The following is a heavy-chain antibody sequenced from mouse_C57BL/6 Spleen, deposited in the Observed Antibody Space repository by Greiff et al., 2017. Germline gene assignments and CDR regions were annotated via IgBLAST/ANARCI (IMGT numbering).Heavy chain of an antibody. CDR1: GYTFTSYW. CDR2: IHPNSGST. J-gene: IGHJ2*01. CDR3: ASRYYGGSSHYFDY. D-gene: IGHD1-1*01. Sequence: QVQLQQPGAELVKPGASVKLSCKASGYTFTSYWMHWVKQRPGQGLEWIGMIHPNSGSTNYNEKFKSKATLTVDKSSSTAYMQLSSLTSEDSAVYYGASRYYGGSSHYFDYWGQGTTLTVSS. V-gene: IGHV1-64*01.